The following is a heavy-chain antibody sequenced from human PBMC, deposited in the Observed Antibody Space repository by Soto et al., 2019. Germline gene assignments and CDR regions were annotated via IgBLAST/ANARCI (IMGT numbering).Heavy chain of an antibody. J-gene: IGHJ6*02. D-gene: IGHD2-21*02. Sequence: QVQLVQSGSEVKEPGASVKVSCKASGYTFTGYYVLWVRQAPGQGPECMGWINPYTGGTNYAQKFQGRVTMTRDTSISTAYMELSKLISDDTAVYYCATQFHLCGGDCYRGPYFDMDVWGQGTTVTVSS. CDR3: ATQFHLCGGDCYRGPYFDMDV. V-gene: IGHV1-2*02. CDR1: GYTFTGYY. CDR2: INPYTGGT.